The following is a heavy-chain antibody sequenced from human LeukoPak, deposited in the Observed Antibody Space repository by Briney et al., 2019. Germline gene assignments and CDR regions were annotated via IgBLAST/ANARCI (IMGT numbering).Heavy chain of an antibody. V-gene: IGHV3-30*04. CDR1: GSTFSSYV. CDR2: ISHDEKIK. J-gene: IGHJ3*01. Sequence: GGSLRLSCVASGSTFSSYVMHWVRQAPGKGLEWVSVISHDEKIKIYADSVRGRFTISKDNSKNTVYLQLDSLTTDDTAIYYCARAGPTSGLCDVLDLWGQGTMVTVSS. CDR3: ARAGPTSGLCDVLDL. D-gene: IGHD3-22*01.